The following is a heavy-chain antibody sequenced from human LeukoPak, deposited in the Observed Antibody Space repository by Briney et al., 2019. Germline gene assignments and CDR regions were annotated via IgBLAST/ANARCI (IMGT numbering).Heavy chain of an antibody. Sequence: GGSLRLSCAASGFTFSSYWMSWVRQAPGKGLEWVANIKQDGSEKYYVDSVKGRFTISRDNAKNSIYLQMNGLTAEDTAVYYCARTYGSGSLDYGGQGTLVTVSS. CDR1: GFTFSSYW. J-gene: IGHJ4*02. CDR3: ARTYGSGSLDY. D-gene: IGHD2-15*01. V-gene: IGHV3-7*01. CDR2: IKQDGSEK.